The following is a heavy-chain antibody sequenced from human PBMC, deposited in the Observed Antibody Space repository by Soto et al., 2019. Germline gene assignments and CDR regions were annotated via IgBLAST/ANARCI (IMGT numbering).Heavy chain of an antibody. CDR1: GGSVSSGGNY. V-gene: IGHV4-39*01. Sequence: QLQLQESGPGLVKPSETLSLTCAVSGGSVSSGGNYWGWIRQSPGKGLEWIGRVHDTGTTHYNPSLTSRVTISVDTSKNQFSLHVNSVTAADTAVYYCARGLSSPSAAGVWGQGTLVTVSS. CDR3: ARGLSSPSAAGV. D-gene: IGHD6-6*01. CDR2: VHDTGTT. J-gene: IGHJ4*02.